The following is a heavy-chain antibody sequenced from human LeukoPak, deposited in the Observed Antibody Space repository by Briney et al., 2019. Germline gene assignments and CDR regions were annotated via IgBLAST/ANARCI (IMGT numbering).Heavy chain of an antibody. CDR3: ARIKWSAAND. V-gene: IGHV1-2*02. D-gene: IGHD6-13*01. CDR1: GYTFTGYY. Sequence: ASLKVSCKASGYTFTGYYIHWVRQAPGQGLEWMGWINPKNVDTNFDPKFQGRLTLSRDTSISTAYMELGRLRSDDTAVYYCARIKWSAANDWGQGTLVSVS. CDR2: INPKNVDT. J-gene: IGHJ4*02.